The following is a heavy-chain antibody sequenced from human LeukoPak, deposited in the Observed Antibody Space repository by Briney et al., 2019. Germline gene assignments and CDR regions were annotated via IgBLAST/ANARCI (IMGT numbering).Heavy chain of an antibody. Sequence: PGGSLRLSCAASGFAFSSYSMNWVRQAPGKGLEWVSSISSSSRSIYYADSVKGRFSMSRDNAKNSLYLQMNSLRAEDTAVYYCVRPSVTVGACRSWGQGTLVTVSS. CDR1: GFAFSSYS. D-gene: IGHD1-26*01. CDR2: ISSSSRSI. V-gene: IGHV3-21*06. CDR3: VRPSVTVGACRS. J-gene: IGHJ5*02.